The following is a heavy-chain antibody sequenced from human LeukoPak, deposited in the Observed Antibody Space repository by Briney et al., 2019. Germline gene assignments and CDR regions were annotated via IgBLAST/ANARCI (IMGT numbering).Heavy chain of an antibody. CDR1: GYTFTSYG. D-gene: IGHD3-22*01. Sequence: ASVKVSCKASGYTFTSYGISWVRQAPGQGLEWMGWISAYNGNTNYAQKLQGRITIHTDTFTSTAYMELRSLRSDDTAVYYCARSVSGDYSDRSGYYTPHFDSWGPGTLVTVSS. V-gene: IGHV1-18*01. CDR2: ISAYNGNT. CDR3: ARSVSGDYSDRSGYYTPHFDS. J-gene: IGHJ4*02.